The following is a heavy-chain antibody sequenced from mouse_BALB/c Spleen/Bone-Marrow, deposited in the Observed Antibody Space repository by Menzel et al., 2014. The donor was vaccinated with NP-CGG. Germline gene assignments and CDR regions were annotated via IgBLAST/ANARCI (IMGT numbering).Heavy chain of an antibody. CDR2: ISSGGSYT. CDR1: GFTFSNYG. D-gene: IGHD2-3*01. J-gene: IGHJ4*01. Sequence: EVQRVESGGDLVKPGGSLKLSCAASGFTFSNYGMSWVRQTPDKRLEWVATISSGGSYTYYPDSVKGRFTISRDNAKNTLYLQMSSLKSDDTAMYYCARRDGGPMDYWGQGTSVTVSS. CDR3: ARRDGGPMDY. V-gene: IGHV5-6*01.